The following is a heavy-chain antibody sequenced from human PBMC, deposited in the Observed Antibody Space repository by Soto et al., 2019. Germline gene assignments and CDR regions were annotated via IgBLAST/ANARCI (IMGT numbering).Heavy chain of an antibody. CDR1: GGSISSGGYY. CDR3: ARGGVIAAAGTGYYYYYGMDV. J-gene: IGHJ6*02. Sequence: QVQLQESGPGLVKPSQTLSLTCTVSGGSISSGGYYWSWIRQHPGKGLEWIGYIYYSGSTYYNPSLKSRVTISVDTSKNPFSLKLSSVTAADTAVYYCARGGVIAAAGTGYYYYYGMDVWGQGTTVTVSS. D-gene: IGHD6-13*01. CDR2: IYYSGST. V-gene: IGHV4-31*03.